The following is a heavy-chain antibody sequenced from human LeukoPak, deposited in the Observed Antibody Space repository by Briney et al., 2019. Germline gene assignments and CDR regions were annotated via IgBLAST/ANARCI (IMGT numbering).Heavy chain of an antibody. Sequence: GSLTLSCAASGFTFSNYWMHWCRQAPGKGLVWVSRIKTDGSDTGYADSVKGRFTISRDNAKNTLYLQMDSLRAEDTAVYYCSKPLSDDGDHWGQGTLVTVSS. CDR3: SKPLSDDGDH. J-gene: IGHJ4*02. D-gene: IGHD1-1*01. CDR2: IKTDGSDT. V-gene: IGHV3-74*01. CDR1: GFTFSNYW.